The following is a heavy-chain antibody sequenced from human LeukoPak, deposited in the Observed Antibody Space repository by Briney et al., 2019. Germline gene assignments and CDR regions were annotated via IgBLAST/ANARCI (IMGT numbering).Heavy chain of an antibody. D-gene: IGHD3-10*01. CDR3: AKDRSGNSYGHFDY. CDR2: ISWGGGST. Sequence: GGSLGLSCAASGFTFDDYAMHWVRQAPGKGLEWVSLISWGGGSTYYADSVKGRFTISRDNSKNSLYLHMNSLRAEDTALYYCAKDRSGNSYGHFDYWGQGTLVTVSP. V-gene: IGHV3-43D*04. CDR1: GFTFDDYA. J-gene: IGHJ4*02.